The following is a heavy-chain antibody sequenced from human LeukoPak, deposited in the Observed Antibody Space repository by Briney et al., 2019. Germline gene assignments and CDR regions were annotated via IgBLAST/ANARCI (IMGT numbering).Heavy chain of an antibody. CDR3: ARGERGYSYGDFDY. CDR1: GGSISSSSYY. V-gene: IGHV4-39*07. CDR2: IYYSGST. Sequence: SQTLSLTCSVSGGSISSSSYYWGWIRQPPGKGLEWIGSIYYSGSTYYNPSLKSRVTISVDTSKNQFSLKLSSVTAADTAVYYCARGERGYSYGDFDYWGQGTLVTVSS. J-gene: IGHJ4*02. D-gene: IGHD5-18*01.